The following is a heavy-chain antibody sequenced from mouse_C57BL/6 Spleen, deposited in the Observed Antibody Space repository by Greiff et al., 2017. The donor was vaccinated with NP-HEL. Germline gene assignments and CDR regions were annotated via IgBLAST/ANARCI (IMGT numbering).Heavy chain of an antibody. V-gene: IGHV1-82*01. CDR1: GYAFSSSW. D-gene: IGHD4-1*01. CDR2: IYPGDGDT. J-gene: IGHJ4*01. CDR3: ARGWDGGYYAMDY. Sequence: QVQLQQSGPELVKPGASVKISCKASGYAFSSSWMNWVKQRPGKGLEWIGRIYPGDGDTNYNGKFKGKATLTADKSSSTAYMQLSSLTSEDSAVYFCARGWDGGYYAMDYWGQGTSVTVSS.